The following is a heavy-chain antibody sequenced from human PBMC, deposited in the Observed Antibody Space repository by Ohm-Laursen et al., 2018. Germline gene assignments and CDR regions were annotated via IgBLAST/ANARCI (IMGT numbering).Heavy chain of an antibody. J-gene: IGHJ6*02. CDR2: ISDNGSHI. V-gene: IGHV3-21*01. Sequence: SLRLSCTAPAFSLTASNMNWVRQAPGTGLEWVSYISDNGSHIYYAGSVRGRFTISRDNAQNSLYLHMSSLRAEDTAIYYCARDDGAYARRSGMDVWGQGTTVTVSS. CDR1: AFSLTASN. CDR3: ARDDGAYARRSGMDV. D-gene: IGHD2-8*01.